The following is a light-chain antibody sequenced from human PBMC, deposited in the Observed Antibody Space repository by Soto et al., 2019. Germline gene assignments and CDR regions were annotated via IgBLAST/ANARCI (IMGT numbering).Light chain of an antibody. V-gene: IGKV1-39*01. CDR2: AAS. J-gene: IGKJ5*01. Sequence: DIQMTQSASSLSASVGYRVTITCLASQSISSYLNWYQQKPGKAPKLLIYAASSLQSGVPSRFSGSGSGTDFTLTISSLQPEDVATYFCQQSYRTPITFGQGTRLEIK. CDR3: QQSYRTPIT. CDR1: QSISSY.